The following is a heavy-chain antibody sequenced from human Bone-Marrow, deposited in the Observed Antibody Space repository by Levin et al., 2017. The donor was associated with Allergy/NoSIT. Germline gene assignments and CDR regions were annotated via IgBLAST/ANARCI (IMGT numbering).Heavy chain of an antibody. D-gene: IGHD2-8*02. CDR1: GFTFSIYS. J-gene: IGHJ3*02. CDR3: ARGVIGDVRVAHKEAFDI. V-gene: IGHV3-21*01. CDR2: ISSSGSDM. Sequence: GGSLRLSCTVSGFTFSIYSINWVRQAPGKGLEWVSSISSSGSDMYYVDSVKGRFTISRDNAKNSLTLQMNSLRAEDTAVYYCARGVIGDVRVAHKEAFDIWGQGTMVSVSS.